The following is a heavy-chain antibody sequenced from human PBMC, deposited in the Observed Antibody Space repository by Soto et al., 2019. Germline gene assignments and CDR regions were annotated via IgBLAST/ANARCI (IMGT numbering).Heavy chain of an antibody. Sequence: PSETLSLTFPVSGGSISSSSYYWGWIRQPPGKGLEWIGSIYYSGSTYYNPSLKSRVTISVDTSKNQFSLKLSSVTAADSAVYYCERHPLPAIRVDPGGQGTRVKVPS. CDR3: ERHPLPAIRVDP. J-gene: IGHJ5*02. D-gene: IGHD6-13*01. V-gene: IGHV4-39*01. CDR2: IYYSGST. CDR1: GGSISSSSYY.